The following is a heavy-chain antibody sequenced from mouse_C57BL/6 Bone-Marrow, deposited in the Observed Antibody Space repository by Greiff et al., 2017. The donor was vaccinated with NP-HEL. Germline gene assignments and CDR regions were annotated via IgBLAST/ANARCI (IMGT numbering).Heavy chain of an antibody. J-gene: IGHJ1*03. V-gene: IGHV1-50*01. CDR2: IDPSDSYT. Sequence: QVQLKQPGAELVKPGASVKLSCKASGYTFTSYWMQWVKQRPGQGLEWIGEIDPSDSYTNYNQKFKGKATLTVDTSSSTAYMQLSSLTSEDSAVYYCARGRLRDGYFDVWGTGTTVTVSS. CDR1: GYTFTSYW. CDR3: ARGRLRDGYFDV. D-gene: IGHD2-4*01.